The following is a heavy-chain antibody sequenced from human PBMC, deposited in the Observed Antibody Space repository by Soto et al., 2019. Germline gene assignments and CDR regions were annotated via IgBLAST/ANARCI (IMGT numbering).Heavy chain of an antibody. V-gene: IGHV1-18*01. Sequence: ASVKVSCKASGYTFTSYGISWVRQAPGQGLEWMGWISAYNGNTNYAQKLQGRVTMTTDTSTSTAYMELRSLRSDDTAVYYCARDRDSDYDFWSGQPNSNFNWFDAWGQVTLVTVSS. CDR1: GYTFTSYG. D-gene: IGHD3-3*01. CDR2: ISAYNGNT. CDR3: ARDRDSDYDFWSGQPNSNFNWFDA. J-gene: IGHJ5*02.